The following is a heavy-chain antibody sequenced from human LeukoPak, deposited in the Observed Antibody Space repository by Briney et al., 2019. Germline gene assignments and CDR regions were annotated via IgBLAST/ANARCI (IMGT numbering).Heavy chain of an antibody. CDR3: ARVQYSNYSPERWFDP. J-gene: IGHJ5*02. D-gene: IGHD4-11*01. CDR1: GGSISSYY. Sequence: SETLSLTCTVSGGSISSYYWSWIRQPPGKGLEWIGYIYYSGSTNYNPSLKSRVTISVDTSKNQFSLKLSSVTAADPAVYYCARVQYSNYSPERWFDPWGQGTLVTVSS. V-gene: IGHV4-59*01. CDR2: IYYSGST.